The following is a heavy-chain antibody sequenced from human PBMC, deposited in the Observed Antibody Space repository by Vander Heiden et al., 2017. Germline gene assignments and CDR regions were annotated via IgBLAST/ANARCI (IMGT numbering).Heavy chain of an antibody. CDR2: IWYDGSNK. Sequence: QVQLVESGGGVVQPGRSLRLSCAASGFTFSSYGMHWVRQAPGKGLEWVAVIWYDGSNKYYADSVKGRFTISRDNSKNTLYLQMNSLRAEYTAVYYCAREGFNYYDSSGYRVFDYWGQGTLVTVSS. D-gene: IGHD3-22*01. CDR1: GFTFSSYG. V-gene: IGHV3-33*01. J-gene: IGHJ4*02. CDR3: AREGFNYYDSSGYRVFDY.